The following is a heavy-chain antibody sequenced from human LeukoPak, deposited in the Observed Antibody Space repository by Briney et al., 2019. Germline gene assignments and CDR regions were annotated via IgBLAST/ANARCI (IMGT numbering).Heavy chain of an antibody. CDR1: GFTFSSYA. CDR3: AIMHRYYDGSGYWVQ. Sequence: GGSLRLSCAASGFTFSSYAMSWVRQAPGKGLEWVSGISTSGGTTSYADSVKGRFTISRDNPRNTLYMQMNTLRDEDTAVYYCAIMHRYYDGSGYWVQWGQGTLVTVSS. CDR2: ISTSGGTT. D-gene: IGHD3-22*01. J-gene: IGHJ4*02. V-gene: IGHV3-23*01.